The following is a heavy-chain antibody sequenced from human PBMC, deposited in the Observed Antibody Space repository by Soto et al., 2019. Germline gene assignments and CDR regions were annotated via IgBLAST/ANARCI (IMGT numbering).Heavy chain of an antibody. D-gene: IGHD3-16*01. CDR1: GYTFSSYG. Sequence: QVQLAQSGVEVKKPGASVKVSCKASGYTFSSYGISWVRQASGQGLEWMGWISAYNGDVNYAQNFQGRVTMATDTSTSTAYMELRSLRSDDTAIYYCARDGPLISSRSWLDPWGPGTLVTVSS. J-gene: IGHJ5*02. CDR2: ISAYNGDV. CDR3: ARDGPLISSRSWLDP. V-gene: IGHV1-18*04.